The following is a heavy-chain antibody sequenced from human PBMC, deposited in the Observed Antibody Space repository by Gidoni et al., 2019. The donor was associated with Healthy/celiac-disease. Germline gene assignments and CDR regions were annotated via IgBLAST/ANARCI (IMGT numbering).Heavy chain of an antibody. V-gene: IGHV3-48*03. CDR2: ISSSGSTI. CDR3: ARLDTAMIYWYFDL. D-gene: IGHD5-18*01. J-gene: IGHJ2*01. CDR1: GFTFSSYE. Sequence: EVQLVESGGGLVQPGGSLRLSCAASGFTFSSYEMNWVRQAPGQGLEWVSYISSSGSTIYYADSVKGRFTISRDNAKNSLYLQMNSLRAEDTAVYYCARLDTAMIYWYFDLWGRGTLVTVSS.